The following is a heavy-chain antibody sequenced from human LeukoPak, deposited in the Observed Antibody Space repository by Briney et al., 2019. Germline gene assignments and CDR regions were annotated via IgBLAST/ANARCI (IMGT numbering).Heavy chain of an antibody. J-gene: IGHJ4*02. CDR2: ISSSGSTI. CDR3: ARDRTGYSYGYDY. V-gene: IGHV3-11*01. CDR1: AFTFSDYY. D-gene: IGHD5-18*01. Sequence: GGSLRLSCAASAFTFSDYYMSWIRQAPGKGLEWVSYISSSGSTIYYADSVKGRFAISRDNAKNSLYLQMNSLRAEDTAVYYCARDRTGYSYGYDYWGQGTLVTVSS.